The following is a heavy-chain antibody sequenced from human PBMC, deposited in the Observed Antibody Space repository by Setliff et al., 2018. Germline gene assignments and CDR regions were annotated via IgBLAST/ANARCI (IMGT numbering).Heavy chain of an antibody. CDR1: GGSITGHY. V-gene: IGHV4-59*11. CDR3: ARWMEYYQRDNRGEGGMDV. D-gene: IGHD2-2*01. CDR2: SHYTGSP. J-gene: IGHJ6*03. Sequence: SENLSLTCSVSGGSITGHYWSWIRQTPGKGLEWIGYSHYTGSPNYKNPSLASRATISVDSAKNQVSLLLSSVTAADTAVYYCARWMEYYQRDNRGEGGMDVWGKGTTVTFSS.